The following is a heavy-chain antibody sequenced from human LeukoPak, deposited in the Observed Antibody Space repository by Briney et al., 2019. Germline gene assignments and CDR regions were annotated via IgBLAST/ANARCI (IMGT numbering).Heavy chain of an antibody. V-gene: IGHV4-59*11. CDR2: LFDSVNT. CDR1: GGSISSHY. CDR3: ATIKRGSIFGYVDF. Sequence: PSETLSLTCTVSGGSISSHYWSWIRQPPRKGLEWIAYLFDSVNTKDNPSLQSRLTLSADTSKNQFSLRLSSVTAADTAVYYCATIKRGSIFGYVDFWGQGIKVTVSS. D-gene: IGHD5-18*01. J-gene: IGHJ4*02.